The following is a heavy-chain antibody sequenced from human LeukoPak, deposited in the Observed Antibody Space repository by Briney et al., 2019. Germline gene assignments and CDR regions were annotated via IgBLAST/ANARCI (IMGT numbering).Heavy chain of an antibody. CDR1: GFIFHNAW. J-gene: IGHJ4*02. CDR2: IRSKTVCRPT. Sequence: GGSLRLSCAASGFIFHNAWMRWVRQTPGKGLEWVDRIRSKTVCRPTDDAATVKGRCTVSRDDSKNTIYREMNSLKTEDTAVYYCTTDRGISGTTDLDYWGQGALVTVSS. V-gene: IGHV3-15*01. D-gene: IGHD3-16*01. CDR3: TTDRGISGTTDLDY.